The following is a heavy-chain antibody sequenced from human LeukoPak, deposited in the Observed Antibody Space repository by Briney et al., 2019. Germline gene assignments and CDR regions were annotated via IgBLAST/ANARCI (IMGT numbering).Heavy chain of an antibody. D-gene: IGHD3-22*01. Sequence: ASVKVSCKASGYTFTSYGISWVRQAPGQGLEWMGWISAYNGNTNYAQKLQGRVTMTTDTSTSTAYMELRSLRSDDTAVYYCAREDSSGYKTTNFDYWGQGTLVTVSS. CDR1: GYTFTSYG. CDR2: ISAYNGNT. CDR3: AREDSSGYKTTNFDY. V-gene: IGHV1-18*01. J-gene: IGHJ4*02.